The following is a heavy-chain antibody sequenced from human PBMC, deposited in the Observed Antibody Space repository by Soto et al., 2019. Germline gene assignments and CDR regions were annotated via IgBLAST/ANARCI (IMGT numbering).Heavy chain of an antibody. Sequence: EVQLLESGGGLVQPGGSLRLSCAASGFTFSSYAMSWVRQAPGKGLEWVSAISGSGGSTYYADSVKGRFTISRDNSKNTLYLQMNSLRADDTAVYYCAKDHCSGGSCYRSYWYFDLWGRGTLVTVSS. CDR2: ISGSGGST. V-gene: IGHV3-23*01. J-gene: IGHJ2*01. CDR1: GFTFSSYA. D-gene: IGHD2-15*01. CDR3: AKDHCSGGSCYRSYWYFDL.